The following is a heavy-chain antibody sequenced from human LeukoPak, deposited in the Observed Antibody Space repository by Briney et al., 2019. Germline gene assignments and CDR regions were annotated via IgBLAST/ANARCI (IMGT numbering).Heavy chain of an antibody. D-gene: IGHD3-3*01. J-gene: IGHJ3*02. CDR3: ANKLQFSLAFDI. CDR2: INPSGGST. V-gene: IGHV1-46*01. CDR1: GYTFTSYF. Sequence: GASVKVSCKTSGYTFTSYFMHWVRQAPGQGLEWMGIINPSGGSTSYAQKFQGRVTMTRDTYTSTVYMELSSLRFEDTAVYYCANKLQFSLAFDIWGRGTMVTVSS.